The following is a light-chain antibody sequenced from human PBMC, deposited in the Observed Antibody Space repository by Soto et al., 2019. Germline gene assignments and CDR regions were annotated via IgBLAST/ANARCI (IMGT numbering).Light chain of an antibody. Sequence: QPVLTQPPSASGTPGQRVTISCSGSSSNIGANTVNWYQQLPGAAPKLLIYSNNQRPSGVPDRFSGSRSGTSASLAISGLQSDDEADYYCAAWDDSLWVFGGGTKLTVL. CDR3: AAWDDSLWV. V-gene: IGLV1-44*01. CDR1: SSNIGANT. J-gene: IGLJ3*02. CDR2: SNN.